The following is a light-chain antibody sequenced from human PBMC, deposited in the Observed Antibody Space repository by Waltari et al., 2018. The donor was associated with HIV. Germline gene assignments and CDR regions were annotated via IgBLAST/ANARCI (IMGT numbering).Light chain of an antibody. J-gene: IGLJ3*02. CDR2: SNN. V-gene: IGLV1-44*01. CDR1: SSNIGSNT. CDR3: TAWDDGLSDPV. Sequence: QSVLTQPPSASGTPGQRVTISCSGSSSNIGSNTVNWYQQLPGTAPKLLIYSNNRRTSGVPDRCSGSKSGTSASLASSGLQSEDEADYYCTAWDDGLSDPVFGGGTELTVL.